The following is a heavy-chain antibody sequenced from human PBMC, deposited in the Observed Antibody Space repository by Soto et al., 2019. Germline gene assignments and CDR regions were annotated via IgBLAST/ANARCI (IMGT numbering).Heavy chain of an antibody. D-gene: IGHD3-22*01. Sequence: GASVKVSCKASGYTFIDYYMHWVRQAPGQGLEWMGWINPSSGDTNYAQKFQGRVTMTRDTSISTAYMELSRLKSDDTAVYYCARAYYYDSGDYYYIYLDYWGQGTLVTVSS. V-gene: IGHV1-2*02. CDR1: GYTFIDYY. CDR3: ARAYYYDSGDYYYIYLDY. J-gene: IGHJ4*02. CDR2: INPSSGDT.